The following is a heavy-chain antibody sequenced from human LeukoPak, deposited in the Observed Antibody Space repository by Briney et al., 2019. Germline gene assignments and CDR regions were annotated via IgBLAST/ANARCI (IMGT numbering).Heavy chain of an antibody. CDR1: GDSISTYY. CDR2: IYHSGST. CDR3: AREGDYYDSSGYYPNRYFDY. Sequence: PSETLSLTCTVSGDSISTYYWNWIRQPPGKGLEWIGYIYHSGSTNYNPSLKSRVTISVDTSKNQFSLKLSSVTAADTAVYYCAREGDYYDSSGYYPNRYFDYWGQGTLVTVSS. J-gene: IGHJ4*02. V-gene: IGHV4-59*12. D-gene: IGHD3-22*01.